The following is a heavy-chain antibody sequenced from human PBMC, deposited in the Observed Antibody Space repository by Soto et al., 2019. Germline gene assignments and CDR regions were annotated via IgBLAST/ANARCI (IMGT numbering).Heavy chain of an antibody. V-gene: IGHV3-74*01. CDR1: GFIFTNNW. CDR2: VSPDGRLT. J-gene: IGHJ1*01. D-gene: IGHD2-8*01. Sequence: EVLLVESGGGLIQPGGSLRLSCAASGFIFTNNWMNWVRQVPGEGLVWVARVSPDGRLTNYADSVRGRFTISRDNAKSTVYLQMNGLGAEDTAVYYCVRDVSYCPNGICSCWGQGTLVTVSS. CDR3: VRDVSYCPNGICSC.